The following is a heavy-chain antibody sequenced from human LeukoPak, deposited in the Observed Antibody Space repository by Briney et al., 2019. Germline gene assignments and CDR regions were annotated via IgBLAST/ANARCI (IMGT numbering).Heavy chain of an antibody. V-gene: IGHV1-18*04. CDR2: ISAYNGNT. CDR3: ARGRILWFGELSPFDY. J-gene: IGHJ4*02. CDR1: GYTFTRYG. Sequence: ASVKVSCKASGYTFTRYGISWVRQAPGQGLEWMGWISAYNGNTNYAQKLQGRVTMTTDTSTSTAYMELRSLRSDDTAVYYCARGRILWFGELSPFDYWGQGTLVTVSS. D-gene: IGHD3-10*01.